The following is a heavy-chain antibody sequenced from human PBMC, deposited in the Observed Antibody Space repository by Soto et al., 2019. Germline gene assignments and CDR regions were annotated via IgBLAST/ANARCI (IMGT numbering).Heavy chain of an antibody. Sequence: SETLSLTCTVSGGSISSYYWSWVGQPPGKGLEWIGYMYYSGSTNYNPSLKSRVTISVDTSKNQFSLKLSSVTAADTAVYFCARYSTGASCYLDPWRQGTLVTVS. J-gene: IGHJ5*02. CDR2: MYYSGST. CDR1: GGSISSYY. D-gene: IGHD2-15*01. CDR3: ARYSTGASCYLDP. V-gene: IGHV4-59*01.